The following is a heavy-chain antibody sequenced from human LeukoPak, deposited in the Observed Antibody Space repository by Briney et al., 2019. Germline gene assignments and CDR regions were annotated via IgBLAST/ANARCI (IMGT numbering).Heavy chain of an antibody. V-gene: IGHV3-48*01. Sequence: EGSLRLSCVGSGDSFIRHTMIWVRRAPGKGLEWIAYISSSGSPIYYADSVKGRFTVSRDNARTSLFLHMNSLRAEDTAVYYCAREYDSRARFDSWGQGTLVTVSS. CDR2: ISSSGSPI. D-gene: IGHD6-13*01. CDR3: AREYDSRARFDS. CDR1: GDSFIRHT. J-gene: IGHJ4*02.